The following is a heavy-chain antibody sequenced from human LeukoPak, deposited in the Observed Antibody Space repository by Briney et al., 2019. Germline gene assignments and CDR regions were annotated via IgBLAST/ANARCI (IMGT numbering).Heavy chain of an antibody. CDR1: GFTFSSYG. CDR2: ISSTSSYI. J-gene: IGHJ6*02. Sequence: PGGSLRLSCAASGFTFSSYGMNWVRQAPGKGLEWVSSISSTSSYISYSDSVRGRFTISRDNAKNSLYLQMNSLRAEDTAVYYCASGCSSTTCYHGMDVGGQGTTVTVSS. V-gene: IGHV3-21*01. CDR3: ASGCSSTTCYHGMDV. D-gene: IGHD2-2*01.